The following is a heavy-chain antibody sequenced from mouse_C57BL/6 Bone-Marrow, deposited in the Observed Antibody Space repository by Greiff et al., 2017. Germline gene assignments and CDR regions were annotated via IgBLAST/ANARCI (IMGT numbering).Heavy chain of an antibody. D-gene: IGHD2-13*01. Sequence: QVQLKQPGTELVKPGASVKLSCKASGYTFTSYWMHWVKQRPGQGLEWIGNINPSNGGTNYNEKFKSKATLTVDKSSSTAYMQLSSLTSEDSAVYYCARYEDYFTGSYYAMDYWGQGTSVTGSS. CDR3: ARYEDYFTGSYYAMDY. CDR1: GYTFTSYW. J-gene: IGHJ4*01. V-gene: IGHV1-53*01. CDR2: INPSNGGT.